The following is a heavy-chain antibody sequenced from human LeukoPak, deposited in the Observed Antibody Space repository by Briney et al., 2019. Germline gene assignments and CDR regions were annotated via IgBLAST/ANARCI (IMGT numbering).Heavy chain of an antibody. CDR3: AREYSAFDLHYYFYMDV. CDR1: GGSIISGDYY. CDR2: SFHSGGT. D-gene: IGHD5-12*01. V-gene: IGHV4-31*03. Sequence: SETLCLTCTVSGGSIISGDYYWTWIRQHPGKGLEWIGYSFHSGGTYYNPSLKSRLTISVDTTKNQFSLKLRSVTAADTAVYYCAREYSAFDLHYYFYMDVWGKGTTVTVSS. J-gene: IGHJ6*03.